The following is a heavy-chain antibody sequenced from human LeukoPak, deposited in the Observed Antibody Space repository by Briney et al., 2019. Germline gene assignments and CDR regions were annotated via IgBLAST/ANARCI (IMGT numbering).Heavy chain of an antibody. CDR3: ARGGVGALDY. CDR2: IYYSGST. J-gene: IGHJ4*02. Sequence: SETLSLTCTVSGGSISSYYWSWIRQPPGKGLEWIGYIYYSGSTNYNPSLKSRVTISVDTSKNQFSLKLSSVTAADTAVYYCARGGVGALDYWGQGTLVTASS. CDR1: GGSISSYY. D-gene: IGHD1-26*01. V-gene: IGHV4-59*01.